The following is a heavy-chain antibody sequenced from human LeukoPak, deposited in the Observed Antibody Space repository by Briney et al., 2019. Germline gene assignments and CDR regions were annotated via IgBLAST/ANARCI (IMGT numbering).Heavy chain of an antibody. CDR2: IGTAGDT. CDR3: ARDGGGTMSY. D-gene: IGHD1-1*01. J-gene: IGHJ4*02. CDR1: GFTFSSYD. Sequence: GGSLRLSCAASGFTFSSYDMHWVRQGTGKGLEWVSAIGTAGDTYYPGSVKGRFTTSRENAKNSLYLQMNSLRVGDTAVYYCARDGGGTMSYWGQGTLVTVSS. V-gene: IGHV3-13*04.